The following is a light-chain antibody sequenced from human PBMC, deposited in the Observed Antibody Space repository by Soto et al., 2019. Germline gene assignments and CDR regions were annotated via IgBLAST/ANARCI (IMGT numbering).Light chain of an antibody. CDR1: RSIGTY. V-gene: IGKV1-39*01. CDR3: QQSYSAPTWT. CDR2: AES. Sequence: DLQMTQSPSFLSASVGDRVTITCRASRSIGTYLNWYQQKSGEAPRLLIYAESSLQSGVPSRFSGSGSGTDFTLTINSLQPEDFATYYCQQSYSAPTWTFGQGTKVDIK. J-gene: IGKJ1*01.